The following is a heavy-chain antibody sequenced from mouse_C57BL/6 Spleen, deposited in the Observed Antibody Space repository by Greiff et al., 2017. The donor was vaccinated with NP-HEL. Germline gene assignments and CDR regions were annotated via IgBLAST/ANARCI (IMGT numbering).Heavy chain of an antibody. Sequence: EVQRVESGGGLVKPGGSLKLSCAASGFTFSSYAMSWVRQTPEKRLEWVATISDGGSYTYYPDNVKGRFTISRDNAKNNLYLQMSQLKSEDTAMYYCARDKRDGYLLWYFDVWGTGTTVTVSS. V-gene: IGHV5-4*01. CDR3: ARDKRDGYLLWYFDV. D-gene: IGHD2-3*01. CDR2: ISDGGSYT. J-gene: IGHJ1*03. CDR1: GFTFSSYA.